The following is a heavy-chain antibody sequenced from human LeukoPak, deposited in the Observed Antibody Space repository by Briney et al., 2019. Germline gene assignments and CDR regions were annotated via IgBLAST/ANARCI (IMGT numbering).Heavy chain of an antibody. V-gene: IGHV3-21*01. CDR1: GFTFSSYS. Sequence: GSLRLSCAASGFTFSSYSMNWVRQAPGKGLEWVSSISSSSIYIYYADSVKGRFTISRDNAKNSLYLQMNSLRAEDTAVYYCAREVDNTMIPWGQGTLVTVSS. J-gene: IGHJ5*02. D-gene: IGHD3-22*01. CDR2: ISSSSIYI. CDR3: AREVDNTMIP.